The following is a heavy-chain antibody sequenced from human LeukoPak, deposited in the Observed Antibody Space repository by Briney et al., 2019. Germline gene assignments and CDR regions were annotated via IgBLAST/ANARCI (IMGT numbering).Heavy chain of an antibody. D-gene: IGHD6-13*01. CDR2: INHSGST. CDR1: GGSFSGYY. J-gene: IGHJ5*02. V-gene: IGHV4-34*01. Sequence: SETLSLTCAVYGGSFSGYYWSWIRQPPGKGLEWIGEINHSGSTNYNPSLKSRVTISVDTSKNQFSLKLSSVTAADTAVYYCARGFSSSWYAGRAFDPWGQGTLVTVSS. CDR3: ARGFSSSWYAGRAFDP.